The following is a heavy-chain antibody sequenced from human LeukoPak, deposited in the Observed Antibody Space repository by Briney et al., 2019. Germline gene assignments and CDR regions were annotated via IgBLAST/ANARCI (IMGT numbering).Heavy chain of an antibody. CDR2: IYSGGST. D-gene: IGHD7-27*01. Sequence: GGSLRLSCAASGFTVSSNYMSWVRQAPGKGLEWVSVIYSGGSTYYADSVKGRFTISRDSSKNTLYLQMNSLRAEDTAVYYCAREAGDKHFDYWGQGTLVTVSS. CDR3: AREAGDKHFDY. J-gene: IGHJ4*02. V-gene: IGHV3-53*01. CDR1: GFTVSSNY.